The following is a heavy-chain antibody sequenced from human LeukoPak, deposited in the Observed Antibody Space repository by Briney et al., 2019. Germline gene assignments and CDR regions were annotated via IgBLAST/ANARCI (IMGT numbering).Heavy chain of an antibody. CDR2: IYHDGST. CDR3: ARSDIVLSTLDY. J-gene: IGHJ4*02. Sequence: PSETLSLTCAVSGGSISSNNWWIWVRQSPEKGLEWIGEIYHDGSTNYNPSLKSRVTISMDKSKNQLSLKLNFVTAADTAVYYCARSDIVLSTLDYWGQGTLVTVSS. D-gene: IGHD2-8*01. CDR1: GGSISSNNW. V-gene: IGHV4-4*02.